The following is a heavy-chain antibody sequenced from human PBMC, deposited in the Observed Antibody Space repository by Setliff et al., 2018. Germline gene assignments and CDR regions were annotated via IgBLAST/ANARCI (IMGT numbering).Heavy chain of an antibody. CDR3: ARGGGVAAAAWFDP. CDR1: RGSISSSY. D-gene: IGHD6-13*01. V-gene: IGHV4-4*08. Sequence: SETLSLTCTVSRGSISSSYWSWIRLPPGKGLEWIGYMYTSGTTEYNPSLNSRVTMSLDMSKNQSSLNLSSVTAADTAVYYCARGGGVAAAAWFDPWGQGTLVT. J-gene: IGHJ5*02. CDR2: MYTSGTT.